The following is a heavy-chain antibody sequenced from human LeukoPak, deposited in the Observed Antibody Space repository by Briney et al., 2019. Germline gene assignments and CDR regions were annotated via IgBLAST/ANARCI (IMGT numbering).Heavy chain of an antibody. D-gene: IGHD1-26*01. CDR2: INPKSGGT. V-gene: IGHV1-2*02. CDR3: ASGGSYNDDAFDI. J-gene: IGHJ3*02. Sequence: ASVKVSCKASRYTFTDYYIHWVRQAPGQGLEWMGWINPKSGGTNYAHSFQGRVSMTRDTSINTAYMDLRRLKSDDTAVYYCASGGSYNDDAFDIWGQGTLVTVSS. CDR1: RYTFTDYY.